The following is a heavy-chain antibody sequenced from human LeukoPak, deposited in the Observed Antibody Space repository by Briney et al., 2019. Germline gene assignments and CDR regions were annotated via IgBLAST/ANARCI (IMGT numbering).Heavy chain of an antibody. D-gene: IGHD4-17*01. CDR3: AKEIWPTVTIPGWTYFDY. CDR2: IRYDGSSK. V-gene: IGHV3-30*02. Sequence: GGSLSLSCAASGFTLSSYAMIWVRQAPGKGLEWVAFIRYDGSSKYYVDSVKGRFTISRDNSKNTLYLQMNSLRAEDTAVYYCAKEIWPTVTIPGWTYFDYWGQGTRVTVSS. J-gene: IGHJ4*02. CDR1: GFTLSSYA.